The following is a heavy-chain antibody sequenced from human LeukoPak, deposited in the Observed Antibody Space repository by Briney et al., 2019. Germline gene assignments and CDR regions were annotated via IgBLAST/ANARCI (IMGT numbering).Heavy chain of an antibody. D-gene: IGHD3-10*01. J-gene: IGHJ5*02. CDR2: ISSSSSYI. Sequence: GGSLRLSCAASGFTFSSYSMNWVRQAPGKGLEWVSSISSSSSYIYYADSVKGRFTISRDTAKNSLYLQMNSLGAEDTAVYYCARDRVTSGGLNWFDPWGQGTLVTVSS. CDR1: GFTFSSYS. V-gene: IGHV3-21*01. CDR3: ARDRVTSGGLNWFDP.